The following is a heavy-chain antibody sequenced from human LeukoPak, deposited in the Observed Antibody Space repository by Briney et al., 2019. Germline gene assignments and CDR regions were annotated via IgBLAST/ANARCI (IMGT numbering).Heavy chain of an antibody. V-gene: IGHV3-23*01. CDR2: ISGSGGST. J-gene: IGHJ4*02. CDR1: GFTFSSYA. Sequence: GGSLRLSCAASGFTFSSYAMSWVRQAPGKGLEWVSAISGSGGSTYYADSVKGRFTISRDNSKNTLYLQMNSLRAEDTAVYYCAKGPRSRIVVVPAAMYYFDYWGQGTLVTVSS. D-gene: IGHD2-2*01. CDR3: AKGPRSRIVVVPAAMYYFDY.